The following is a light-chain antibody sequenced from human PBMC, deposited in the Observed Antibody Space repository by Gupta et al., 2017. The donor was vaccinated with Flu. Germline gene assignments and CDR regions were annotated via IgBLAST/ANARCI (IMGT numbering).Light chain of an antibody. CDR3: HQDCSSRT. V-gene: IGKV3-20*01. CDR2: GAS. CDR1: QSVSSSY. Sequence: EIVLTQSPGTLSLSPGERATLSCRASQSVSSSYLAWYQQKPGQAPRLIIYGASSRATGITDRFSGRGYVKDFTLTSSRREHEDFAVYYGHQDCSSRTFGQGTKVEIK. J-gene: IGKJ1*01.